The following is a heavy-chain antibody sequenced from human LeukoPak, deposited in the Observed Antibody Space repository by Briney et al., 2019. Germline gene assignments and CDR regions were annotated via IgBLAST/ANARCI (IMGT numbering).Heavy chain of an antibody. V-gene: IGHV1-2*06. J-gene: IGHJ4*02. CDR3: ARDAISRGIIDY. CDR1: GYTFTGYY. Sequence: ASVKVSCKASGYTFTGYYIHWVRQAPGQGLEWMGRINPNSGGTNYAQKFQGRVTMTRDTSITTAYMELSRLTSDDTAVYYCARDAISRGIIDYWGQGTLVTVSS. D-gene: IGHD3-10*01. CDR2: INPNSGGT.